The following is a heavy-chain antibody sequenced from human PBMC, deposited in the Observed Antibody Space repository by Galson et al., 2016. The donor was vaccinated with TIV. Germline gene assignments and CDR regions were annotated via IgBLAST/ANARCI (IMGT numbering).Heavy chain of an antibody. J-gene: IGHJ4*02. CDR2: ILPFFGTA. CDR1: GGILRSYA. V-gene: IGHV1-69*13. CDR3: ARGPYCGSHLDDY. D-gene: IGHD1-26*01. Sequence: SLKVSCKASGGILRSYAINWVRQAPGQGLEWMGRILPFFGTANYAQKFQGKVTITADEATMTAYMELSSLKSEDTAVYFCARGPYCGSHLDDYWGPGTLVTVSS.